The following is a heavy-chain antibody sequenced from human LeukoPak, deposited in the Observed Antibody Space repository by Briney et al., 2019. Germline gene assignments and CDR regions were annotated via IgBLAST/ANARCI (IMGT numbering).Heavy chain of an antibody. J-gene: IGHJ2*01. D-gene: IGHD3-22*01. CDR3: ARDHPISYYDSNPPHWYFDL. CDR2: ISSSSSYI. Sequence: AGGSLRLSCAASGFTVSSNYMSWVRQAPGKGLEWVSSISSSSSYIYYADSVKGRFTISRDNAKNSLYLQMNSLRAEDTAVYYCARDHPISYYDSNPPHWYFDLWGRGTLVTVSS. V-gene: IGHV3-21*01. CDR1: GFTVSSNY.